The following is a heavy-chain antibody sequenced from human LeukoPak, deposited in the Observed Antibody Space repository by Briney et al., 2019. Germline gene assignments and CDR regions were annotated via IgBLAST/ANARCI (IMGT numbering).Heavy chain of an antibody. J-gene: IGHJ4*02. CDR1: GFTFSSYA. CDR3: AKGHPDYYDSSGYYS. CDR2: ISGSGGST. V-gene: IGHV3-23*01. D-gene: IGHD3-22*01. Sequence: GGSLRLSCAASGFTFSSYAMRWVRQAPGKGLEWVSAISGSGGSTYYADSVKGRFTISRDNSKNTLYLQMNSLRAEDTAVYYCAKGHPDYYDSSGYYSWGQGTLVTVSS.